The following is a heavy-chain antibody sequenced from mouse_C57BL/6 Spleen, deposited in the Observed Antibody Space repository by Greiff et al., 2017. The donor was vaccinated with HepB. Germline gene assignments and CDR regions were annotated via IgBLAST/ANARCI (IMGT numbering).Heavy chain of an antibody. CDR1: GYTFTDYN. V-gene: IGHV1-18*01. CDR3: ARGDNYGGYFDY. CDR2: INPNNGGT. Sequence: EVQLQQSGPELVKPGASVKIPCKASGYTFTDYNMDWVKQSHGKSLEWIGDINPNNGGTNYNQKFKGKATLTVDKSSSTAYMELRSLTSEDTAVYYCARGDNYGGYFDYWGQGTTLTVSS. J-gene: IGHJ2*01. D-gene: IGHD1-1*01.